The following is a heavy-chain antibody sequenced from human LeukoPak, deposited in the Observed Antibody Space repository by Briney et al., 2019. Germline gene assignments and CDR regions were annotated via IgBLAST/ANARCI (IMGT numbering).Heavy chain of an antibody. CDR2: IQYDGSNK. J-gene: IGHJ4*02. D-gene: IGHD3-10*01. CDR1: GFTFSNYG. V-gene: IGHV3-30*02. CDR3: VNKHNSGSYWVLDY. Sequence: GGSLRLSCAAPGFTFSNYGMHWVRQAPGKGLEWVACIQYDGSNKYYADSVKGRFTISRDNSKNTLYLQMNSLRAEDTAVYYCVNKHNSGSYWVLDYWGQGTLVTVSS.